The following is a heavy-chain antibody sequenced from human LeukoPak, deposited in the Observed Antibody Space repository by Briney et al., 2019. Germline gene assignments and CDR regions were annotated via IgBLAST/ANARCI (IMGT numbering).Heavy chain of an antibody. Sequence: GGSLRLSCAASGFTFSIYSMNWVRQAPGKGLEWVSSISSSSSYIYYADSVKGRFTISRDNAKNSLYLKMNSLRAEDTAVYYCARSGDTAMVTGHFDYWGQGTLVTVSS. CDR3: ARSGDTAMVTGHFDY. CDR2: ISSSSSYI. D-gene: IGHD5-18*01. V-gene: IGHV3-21*01. CDR1: GFTFSIYS. J-gene: IGHJ4*02.